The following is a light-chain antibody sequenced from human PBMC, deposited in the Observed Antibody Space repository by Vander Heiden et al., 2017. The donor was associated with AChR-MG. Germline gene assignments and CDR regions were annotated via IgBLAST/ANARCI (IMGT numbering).Light chain of an antibody. J-gene: IGLJ2*01. CDR3: AAWDDSLSGVI. CDR1: NSNIGSNT. Sequence: QSVLTQPPSASATPGQRVIISCSGSNSNIGSNTVNWYSQLPGTAPRLVIYSSTQRPAGVPDRFSGSRSGTSASLAISGLQSEDEGDYYCAAWDDSLSGVIFGGGTKVTVL. CDR2: SST. V-gene: IGLV1-44*01.